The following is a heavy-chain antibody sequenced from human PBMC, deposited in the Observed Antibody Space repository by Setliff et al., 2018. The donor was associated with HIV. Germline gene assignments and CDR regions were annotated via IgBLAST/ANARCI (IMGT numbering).Heavy chain of an antibody. CDR1: GGSFSDYY. Sequence: SETLSLTCAVYGGSFSDYYWSWIRQPPGKGLEWIGEINHSGRTIQSPSLGSRVTISIDTSKNQFSLKLSSVTAADTAVYYCASGNGPYYFDYWGQGTLVTVSS. V-gene: IGHV4-34*01. J-gene: IGHJ4*02. CDR2: INHSGRT. CDR3: ASGNGPYYFDY. D-gene: IGHD1-1*01.